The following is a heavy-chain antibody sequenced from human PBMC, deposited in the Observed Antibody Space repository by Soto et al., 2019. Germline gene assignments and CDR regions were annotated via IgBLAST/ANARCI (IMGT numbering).Heavy chain of an antibody. V-gene: IGHV3-48*02. J-gene: IGHJ1*01. Sequence: GGSLRLSCAASGFTFRSYSMNWVRQAPGKGAEWVSYISSSKRTVYYAESGEGRFTISRDNAQDPLYLQMNRLRDEDTAVYYWARAELIATNLCEYWGRGPVVTVSS. CDR3: ARAELIATNLCEY. CDR2: ISSSKRTV. D-gene: IGHD1-26*01. CDR1: GFTFRSYS.